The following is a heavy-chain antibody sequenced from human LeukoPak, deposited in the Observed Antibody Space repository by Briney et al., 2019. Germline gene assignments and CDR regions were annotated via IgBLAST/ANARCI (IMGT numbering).Heavy chain of an antibody. CDR3: AREVSGALDI. V-gene: IGHV3-13*05. CDR1: GFTFSSDD. J-gene: IGHJ3*02. D-gene: IGHD1-26*01. Sequence: GGCLRLACAASGFTFSSDDMHSVRQATGKGLELVSAIGTAGEPYSPASVKGRFTISRENAKNSLYLQMNSLRAGDRAVYYWAREVSGALDIWGQRTMVTVSS. CDR2: IGTAGEP.